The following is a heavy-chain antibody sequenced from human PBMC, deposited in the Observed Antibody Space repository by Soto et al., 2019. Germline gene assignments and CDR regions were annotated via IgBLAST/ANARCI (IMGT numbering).Heavy chain of an antibody. V-gene: IGHV3-23*01. D-gene: IGHD3-16*01. J-gene: IGHJ3*01. Sequence: EVQLLESGGGLVQPGGSLRLSCAASGFTFSHYAMSWVRQAPGKGLQRVSTIFGSGAPTHYADSVKGRFGISRDNSNNMLFLEMYSLKDEDTAVYYCTREASSWGFAFDLWGQGTRVAVSS. CDR2: IFGSGAPT. CDR1: GFTFSHYA. CDR3: TREASSWGFAFDL.